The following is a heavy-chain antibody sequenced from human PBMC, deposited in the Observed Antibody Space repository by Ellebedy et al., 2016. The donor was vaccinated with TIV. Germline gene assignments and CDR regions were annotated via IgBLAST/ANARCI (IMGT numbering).Heavy chain of an antibody. CDR3: ARDQEPGKAAAGSNYYFDY. Sequence: PGGSLRLSCAASGFTFSSYGMHWVRQAPGKGLEWVAVIWYDGSNKYYADSVKGLFTISRDNSKNTLYLQMNSLRAEDTAVYYCARDQEPGKAAAGSNYYFDYWGQGTLVTVSS. V-gene: IGHV3-33*01. CDR1: GFTFSSYG. CDR2: IWYDGSNK. D-gene: IGHD6-13*01. J-gene: IGHJ4*02.